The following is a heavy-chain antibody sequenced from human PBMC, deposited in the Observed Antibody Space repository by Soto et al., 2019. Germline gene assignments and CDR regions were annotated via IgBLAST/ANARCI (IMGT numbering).Heavy chain of an antibody. CDR1: GFTFSSYS. J-gene: IGHJ3*02. CDR2: ISSSSSTI. Sequence: ESGGGLVQPGGSLRLSCAASGFTFSSYSMNWVRQAPGKGLEWVSYISSSSSTIYYADSVKGRFTISRDNAKNSLYLQMNSLRDEDTAVYYCAVPDILTGYYSNDAFDIWGQGTMVTVSS. CDR3: AVPDILTGYYSNDAFDI. D-gene: IGHD3-9*01. V-gene: IGHV3-48*02.